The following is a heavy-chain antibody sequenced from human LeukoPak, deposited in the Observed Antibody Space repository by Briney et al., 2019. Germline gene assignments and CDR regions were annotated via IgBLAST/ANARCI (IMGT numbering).Heavy chain of an antibody. D-gene: IGHD3-3*01. J-gene: IGHJ4*02. CDR3: ARGKPPYYDFWSGYPYYFDY. CDR1: GGTFSSYA. CDR2: IIPIFGTA. Sequence: ASVKVSCKASGGTFSSYAISWVRQAPGQGLEWMGGIIPIFGTANYAQKFQGRVTITTDESTSTAYMELSSLRSEDTAVYYCARGKPPYYDFWSGYPYYFDYWGQGTLVTVSS. V-gene: IGHV1-69*05.